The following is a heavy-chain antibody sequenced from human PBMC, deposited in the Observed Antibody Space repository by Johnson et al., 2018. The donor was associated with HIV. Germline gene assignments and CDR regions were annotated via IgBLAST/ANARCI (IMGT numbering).Heavy chain of an antibody. V-gene: IGHV3-30*04. CDR1: GFTFSSYA. CDR3: ARERVHDKIGLDAFDI. J-gene: IGHJ3*02. Sequence: QVQLVESGGGVVQPGRSLRLSCAASGFTFSSYAMHWVRQAPGKGLEWVAVISYDGSNKYYADSVKGRFTISRDNSKNTLYLQMNSLRAEDTAVYYCARERVHDKIGLDAFDIWGQGTMVTVSS. CDR2: ISYDGSNK. D-gene: IGHD3-22*01.